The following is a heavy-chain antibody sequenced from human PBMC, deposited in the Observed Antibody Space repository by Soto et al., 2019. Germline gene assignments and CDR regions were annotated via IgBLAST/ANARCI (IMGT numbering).Heavy chain of an antibody. V-gene: IGHV4-39*01. CDR3: AIHDPYYDEPN. CDR1: GGSISSSSYY. J-gene: IGHJ4*02. CDR2: IYYSGTT. Sequence: QLQLQESGPVLVKPSETLSLTCTVSGGSISSSSYYWGWIRQPPGMGLEWVGTIYYSGTTYYNPSLKSRLTISVDTSKHLFSLKLNSLTAADAAVYYCAIHDPYYDEPNWGQGTLVTVSS. D-gene: IGHD3-3*01.